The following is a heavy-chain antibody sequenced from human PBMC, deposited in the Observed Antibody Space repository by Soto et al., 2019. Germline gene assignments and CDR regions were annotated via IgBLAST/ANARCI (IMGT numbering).Heavy chain of an antibody. CDR3: ASQEMATKIEDAFDI. Sequence: EVQLVQSGAEVKKPGESLKISCKGSGYSFTSYWIGWVRQMPGKGLEWMGIIYPGDSDTRYSPSFQGQVTISADKSISTAYLQWSSLKASDTAMYYCASQEMATKIEDAFDIWGQGTMVTVSS. D-gene: IGHD5-12*01. CDR1: GYSFTSYW. V-gene: IGHV5-51*01. J-gene: IGHJ3*02. CDR2: IYPGDSDT.